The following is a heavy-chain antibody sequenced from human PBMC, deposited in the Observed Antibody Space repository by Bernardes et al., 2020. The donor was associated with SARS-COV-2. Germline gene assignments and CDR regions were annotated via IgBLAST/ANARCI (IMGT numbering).Heavy chain of an antibody. V-gene: IGHV3-21*01. CDR1: GFTFSSYG. D-gene: IGHD2-15*01. CDR2: ISTSSSYI. CDR3: ARGSHVVAAIHGYFDY. J-gene: IGHJ4*02. Sequence: GGSLRLSCAASGFTFSSYGMNWVRQAPGKGLEWVSSISTSSSYIYYADSLKGRFTISRDNAKNSLYLQMNSLRAEDTAVYYCARGSHVVAAIHGYFDYWGQGTLVTVSS.